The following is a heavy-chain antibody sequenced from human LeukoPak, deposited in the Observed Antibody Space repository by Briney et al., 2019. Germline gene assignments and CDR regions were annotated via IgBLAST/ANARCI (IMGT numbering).Heavy chain of an antibody. V-gene: IGHV3-73*01. J-gene: IGHJ4*02. CDR3: TSTYYCDSSSYSHCGY. CDR2: IGSKANSYVS. D-gene: IGHD3-22*01. CDR1: GFTFSGSA. Sequence: GGSLKLSCAASGFTFSGSAMHWVRQASGKGLEWVGRIGSKANSYVSAYAASVKGRFTISRDDSKNTAYLQINSLKTEDTAVYYCTSTYYCDSSSYSHCGYWGQGTLVTISS.